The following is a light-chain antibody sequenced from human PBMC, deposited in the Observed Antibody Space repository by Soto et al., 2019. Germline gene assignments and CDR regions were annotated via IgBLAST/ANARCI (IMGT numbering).Light chain of an antibody. CDR1: SSDVGGYHY. V-gene: IGLV2-8*01. CDR3: SSYVGTNSYV. J-gene: IGLJ1*01. CDR2: EVY. Sequence: QSALTQPPSASGSPGQSVTISCTGTSSDVGGYHYVSWYQHHPGKAPKLIIYEVYKRPSGVPDRFSGSKSGNTAALTISGLQDEDEADYYCSSYVGTNSYVFGTGTKLTVL.